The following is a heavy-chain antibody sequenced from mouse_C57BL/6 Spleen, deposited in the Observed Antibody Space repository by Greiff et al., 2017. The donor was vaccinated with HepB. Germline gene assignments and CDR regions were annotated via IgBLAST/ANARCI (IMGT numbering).Heavy chain of an antibody. D-gene: IGHD2-5*01. V-gene: IGHV5-4*03. J-gene: IGHJ3*01. CDR2: ISDGGSYT. CDR3: ARGPYSNYVPFAY. CDR1: GFTFSSYA. Sequence: DVKLVESGGGLVKPGGSLKLSCAASGFTFSSYAMSWVRQTPEKRLEWVATISDGGSYTYYPDNVKGRFTISRDNAKNNLYLQMSHLKSEDTAMYYCARGPYSNYVPFAYWGQGTLVTVSA.